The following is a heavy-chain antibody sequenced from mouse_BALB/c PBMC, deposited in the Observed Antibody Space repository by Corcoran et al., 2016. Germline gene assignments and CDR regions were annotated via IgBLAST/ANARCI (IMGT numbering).Heavy chain of an antibody. CDR2: IYPGSGNT. Sequence: QIQLQQSGPELVKPGASVKISCKASGYTFTDYYINWVKQKPGQGLEWIGWIYPGSGNTKYNEKFKGKATLTVDTSSSTAYMQLSSLTSEDTAVEFCARSYYGSSYYFDYWGQGTTLTVSS. J-gene: IGHJ2*01. V-gene: IGHV1-84*02. CDR3: ARSYYGSSYYFDY. CDR1: GYTFTDYY. D-gene: IGHD1-1*01.